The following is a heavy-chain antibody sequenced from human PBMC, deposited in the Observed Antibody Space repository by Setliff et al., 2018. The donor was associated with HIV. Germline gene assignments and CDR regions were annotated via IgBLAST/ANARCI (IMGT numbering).Heavy chain of an antibody. D-gene: IGHD3-9*01. Sequence: SETLSLTCAVSGYSISSGYYWGWIRQPPGKGLEWIGSIYHSGSTYYSPSLKNRVSMSVDRSKNQFSLKLSSVTAADTAVYYCARTTYYDILTGPAWGQGTLVTVSS. CDR2: IYHSGST. J-gene: IGHJ5*02. V-gene: IGHV4-38-2*01. CDR3: ARTTYYDILTGPA. CDR1: GYSISSGYY.